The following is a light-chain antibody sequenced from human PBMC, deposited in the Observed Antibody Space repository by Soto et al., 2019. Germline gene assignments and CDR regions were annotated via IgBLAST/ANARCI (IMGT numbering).Light chain of an antibody. V-gene: IGLV1-40*01. J-gene: IGLJ1*01. CDR3: QSYDSSLSGYV. Sequence: QSVLTQAPSVSGAPGQRVTISCTGSNSNIGAGYDVHWYQQLPRTAPKLLIYANTNRPSGVPDRFSASKSGTSASLAITELQAEDEADYYCQSYDSSLSGYVFGSGTKVTVL. CDR2: ANT. CDR1: NSNIGAGYD.